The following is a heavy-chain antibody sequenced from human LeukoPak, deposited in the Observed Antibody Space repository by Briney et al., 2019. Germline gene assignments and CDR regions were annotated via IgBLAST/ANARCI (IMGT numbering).Heavy chain of an antibody. V-gene: IGHV3-53*01. D-gene: IGHD1-26*01. J-gene: IGHJ4*02. Sequence: GGSLRLSCAPSGFTVSSNYMSWVRQAPGKGLEWVSVIYTGGSTYYADSVKGRFTISRDNSKNTLYLQMSSLRAEDTAVYYCARFSSGSFDYWGQGTLVSVSS. CDR2: IYTGGST. CDR3: ARFSSGSFDY. CDR1: GFTVSSNY.